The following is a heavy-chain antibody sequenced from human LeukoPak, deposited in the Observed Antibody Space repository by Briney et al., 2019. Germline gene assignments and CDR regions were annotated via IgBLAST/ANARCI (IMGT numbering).Heavy chain of an antibody. D-gene: IGHD2-2*01. CDR2: INHNGNVN. CDR3: AKALTSYCSSTSCYVTDY. V-gene: IGHV3-7*03. J-gene: IGHJ4*02. CDR1: GFTFSSYW. Sequence: GGSLRLSCAASGFTFSSYWMNWARQAPGKGLEWVASINHNGNVNYYVDSVKGRFTISRDNSKNTLYLQMNSLRAEDTAIYYCAKALTSYCSSTSCYVTDYWGQGTLVTVSS.